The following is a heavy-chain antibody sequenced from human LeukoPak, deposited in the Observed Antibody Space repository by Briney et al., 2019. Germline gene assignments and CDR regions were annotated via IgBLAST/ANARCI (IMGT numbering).Heavy chain of an antibody. J-gene: IGHJ5*02. D-gene: IGHD3-3*01. CDR2: IIPIFGTA. Sequence: ASVKVSCKASGDTFSSYAISWVRQAPGQGLEWMGGIIPIFGTANYAQKFQGRVTITTDESTSTAYMELSSLRSEDTAVYYCARSLTPYYDFWSGYFDDFRWFDPWGQGTLVTVSS. CDR1: GDTFSSYA. CDR3: ARSLTPYYDFWSGYFDDFRWFDP. V-gene: IGHV1-69*05.